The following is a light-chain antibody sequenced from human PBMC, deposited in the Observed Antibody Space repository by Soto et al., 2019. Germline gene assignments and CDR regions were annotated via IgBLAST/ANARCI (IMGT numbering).Light chain of an antibody. CDR2: DAS. Sequence: IQMAQSPSSLSASVGERGAITCQASQNINNYLNWYQQKPGRAPKLLIYDASNLEAGVPSRFRGTGSGTDFTFTISRLQPEDIATYYCQQYENLPTFGQGTRLEIK. J-gene: IGKJ5*01. CDR1: QNINNY. V-gene: IGKV1-33*01. CDR3: QQYENLPT.